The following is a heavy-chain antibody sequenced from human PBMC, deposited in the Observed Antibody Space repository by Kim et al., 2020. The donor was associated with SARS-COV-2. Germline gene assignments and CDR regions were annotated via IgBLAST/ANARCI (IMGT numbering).Heavy chain of an antibody. J-gene: IGHJ3*02. CDR1: GGPISSGDSY. V-gene: IGHV4-30-4*01. CDR2: IYYSGST. CDR3: ARDQSLVGGTVDAFDN. D-gene: IGHD1-26*01. Sequence: TVSGGPISSGDSYWVWIRQPPGKGLEWIGYIYYSGSTYYNPSLKSRVTMSVDTSKNQFSLRLSSVTAADAAVYYCARDQSLVGGTVDAFDNW.